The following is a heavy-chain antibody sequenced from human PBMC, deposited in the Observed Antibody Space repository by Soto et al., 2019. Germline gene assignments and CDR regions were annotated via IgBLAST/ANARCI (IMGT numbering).Heavy chain of an antibody. CDR3: ARVEANCTGGSCYSKFDY. J-gene: IGHJ4*02. CDR1: GYTFSGYY. D-gene: IGHD2-15*01. V-gene: IGHV1-2*02. CDR2: INPNSGGT. Sequence: ASVKVSCKAPGYTFSGYYIHWVRQAPGQGLEWMGWINPNSGGTKYIPKFQGRVTMTWDTSTGTAYMELSGLTSDDTAVYFCARVEANCTGGSCYSKFDYWGQGTLVTVSS.